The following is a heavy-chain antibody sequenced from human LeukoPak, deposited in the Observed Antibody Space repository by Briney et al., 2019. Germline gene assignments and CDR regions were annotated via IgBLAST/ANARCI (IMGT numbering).Heavy chain of an antibody. V-gene: IGHV3-20*04. CDR3: AKGYSSSSQGSKVGYFDY. CDR1: GFTFDDYG. J-gene: IGHJ4*02. Sequence: GGSLRLSCAASGFTFDDYGMSWVRQAPGKGLEWVSGINWNGGSTGYADSVKGRFTISRDNAKNSLYLQMNSLRAEDTALYYCAKGYSSSSQGSKVGYFDYWGQGTLVTVSS. D-gene: IGHD6-6*01. CDR2: INWNGGST.